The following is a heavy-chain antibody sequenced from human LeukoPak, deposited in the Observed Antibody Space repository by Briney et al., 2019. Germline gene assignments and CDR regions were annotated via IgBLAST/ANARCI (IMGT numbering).Heavy chain of an antibody. V-gene: IGHV1-8*01. J-gene: IGHJ5*02. CDR2: MNPNSGNT. Sequence: ASVKVSRKASGYTFTSYDINWVRQATGQGLEWMGWMNPNSGNTGYAQKFQGRVTMTRNTSISTAYMELSSLRSEDTAVYYCARGKAYRLGRRLEKQTPAHWFDPWGQGTLVTVSS. CDR1: GYTFTSYD. D-gene: IGHD1-1*01. CDR3: ARGKAYRLGRRLEKQTPAHWFDP.